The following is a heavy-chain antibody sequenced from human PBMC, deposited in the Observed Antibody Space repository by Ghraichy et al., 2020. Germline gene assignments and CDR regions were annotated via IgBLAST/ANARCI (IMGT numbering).Heavy chain of an antibody. CDR3: ARRYDFWSGNSPGGWFDP. Sequence: KVSCKGSGYSFTTYWIGWVRQMPGKGLEWMGIIYPGDSDTRYSPSFQGQVTISADKSVSTAYLQWSSLKASDSAMYYCARRYDFWSGNSPGGWFDPWGQGTLVTVSS. CDR1: GYSFTTYW. D-gene: IGHD3-3*01. V-gene: IGHV5-51*01. J-gene: IGHJ5*02. CDR2: IYPGDSDT.